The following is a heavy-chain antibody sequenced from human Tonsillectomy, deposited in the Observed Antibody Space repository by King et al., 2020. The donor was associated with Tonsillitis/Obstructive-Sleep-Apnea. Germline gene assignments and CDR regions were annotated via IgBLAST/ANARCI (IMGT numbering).Heavy chain of an antibody. J-gene: IGHJ6*03. V-gene: IGHV5-51*01. CDR1: GYRFTDYW. D-gene: IGHD4-23*01. CDR2: IYPGDPDT. Sequence: QLVQSGAEVKKPGESLKISCKGSGYRFTDYWIGWARQMPGKGLEWMGIIYPGDPDTRYRPSFQGQVAISADKSISTAYLQWSSLKASDTAMYYRARRREDGGNSAYMDVWGKGTTVTVSS. CDR3: ARRREDGGNSAYMDV.